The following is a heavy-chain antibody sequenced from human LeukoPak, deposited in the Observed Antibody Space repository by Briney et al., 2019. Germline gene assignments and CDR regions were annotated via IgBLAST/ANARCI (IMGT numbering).Heavy chain of an antibody. CDR2: IVLGSGNT. J-gene: IGHJ4*02. Sequence: SVKVSCKASGFTFSSSAAKWVRQARGQRLEWIGWIVLGSGNTNYAQKFQERLTITRDMSTTTAYMELSSLTSEDTAVYFCAVDQGGPAGDAFDDWGQGTLVTVSS. CDR3: AVDQGGPAGDAFDD. CDR1: GFTFSSSA. V-gene: IGHV1-58*01. D-gene: IGHD2-2*01.